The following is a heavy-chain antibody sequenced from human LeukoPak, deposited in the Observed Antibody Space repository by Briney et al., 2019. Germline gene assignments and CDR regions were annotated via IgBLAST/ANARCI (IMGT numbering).Heavy chain of an antibody. J-gene: IGHJ4*02. CDR2: ISSSGSTI. CDR1: GFTFSDYY. CDR3: ARVLPLLWFGESLDY. Sequence: GGSLRLSCAASGFTFSDYYMSWIRQAPGKGLEWVSYISSSGSTIYYADSVKGRFTISRDNAKNSLYLQMNSLRAGDTAVYYCARVLPLLWFGESLDYWGQGTLVTVSS. V-gene: IGHV3-11*01. D-gene: IGHD3-10*01.